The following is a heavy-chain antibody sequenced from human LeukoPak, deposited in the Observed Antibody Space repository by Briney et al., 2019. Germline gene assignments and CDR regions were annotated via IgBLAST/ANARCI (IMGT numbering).Heavy chain of an antibody. Sequence: GASVKVSCKASGYTFTGYYMHWVRQAPGQGLEWMGWINPNSGGTNYAQKFQGRVTMTRDTSISTVYMELSRLRSDDTAVYYCARDIGPTYGGNLDYWGQGTLVTVSS. J-gene: IGHJ4*02. D-gene: IGHD4-23*01. CDR2: INPNSGGT. V-gene: IGHV1-2*02. CDR3: ARDIGPTYGGNLDY. CDR1: GYTFTGYY.